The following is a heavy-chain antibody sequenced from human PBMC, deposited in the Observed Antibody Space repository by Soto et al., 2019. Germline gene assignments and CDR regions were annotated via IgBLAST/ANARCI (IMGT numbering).Heavy chain of an antibody. Sequence: TLSLTCTVSGGSISSGDYYWSWIRQPPGKGLEWIGYIYYSGSTYYNPSLKSRVTISRDTSKNQFSLNLSSVTAADTAVYYCAREMGLAPTGTSMYFDYWGQGTLVTVSS. CDR3: AREMGLAPTGTSMYFDY. CDR1: GGSISSGDYY. D-gene: IGHD3-9*01. J-gene: IGHJ4*02. CDR2: IYYSGST. V-gene: IGHV4-30-4*01.